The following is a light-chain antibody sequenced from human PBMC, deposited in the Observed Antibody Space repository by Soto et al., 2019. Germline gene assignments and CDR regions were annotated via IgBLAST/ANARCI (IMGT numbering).Light chain of an antibody. CDR2: GAS. J-gene: IGKJ1*01. CDR3: QQCHRYLT. Sequence: IKMSQSPSTLSASVGDRVTITCRASESMSNCLAWYQQKPGKAPKLLISGASSLQSGVPSRFSGSASGTEFTLTISSLQPDDIATYYCQQCHRYLTFGQGTKVDI. V-gene: IGKV1-5*01. CDR1: ESMSNC.